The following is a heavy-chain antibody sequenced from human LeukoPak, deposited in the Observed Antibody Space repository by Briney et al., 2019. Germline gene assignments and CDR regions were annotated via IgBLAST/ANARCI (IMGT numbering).Heavy chain of an antibody. CDR2: INHSGST. CDR3: ARVQGTSKGIAAARRFGPSGYFDL. D-gene: IGHD6-13*01. J-gene: IGHJ2*01. Sequence: KPSETLSPTCAVYGGSFSGYYWSWIRQPPGKGLEWIGEINHSGSTNYNPSLKSRVTISVDTSKNQFSLKLSSVTAADTAVYYCARVQGTSKGIAAARRFGPSGYFDLWGRGTLVTVSS. V-gene: IGHV4-34*01. CDR1: GGSFSGYY.